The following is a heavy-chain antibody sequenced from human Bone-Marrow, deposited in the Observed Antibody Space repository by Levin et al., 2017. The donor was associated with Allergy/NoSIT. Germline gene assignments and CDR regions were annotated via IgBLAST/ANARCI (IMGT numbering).Heavy chain of an antibody. CDR3: AKGAPGTDY. J-gene: IGHJ4*02. CDR2: ISYDGSNK. V-gene: IGHV3-30*18. Sequence: GESLKISCAASGFTFSSYGMHWVRQAPGKGLEWVAVISYDGSNKYYADSVKGRFTISRDNSKNTLYLQMNSLRAEDTAVYYCAKGAPGTDYWGQGTLVTVSS. CDR1: GFTFSSYG.